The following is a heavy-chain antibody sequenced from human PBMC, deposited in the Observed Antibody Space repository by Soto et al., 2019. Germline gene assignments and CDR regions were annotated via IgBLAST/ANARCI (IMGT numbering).Heavy chain of an antibody. Sequence: SETLSLTCTVSGGSINNKSYYWSWIRQPPGKGLEWIGYIYYSGSTNYNPSLKSRVTISVDTSKNQFSLKLSSVTAADTAVYYCARAYSGYPYYYYYGMDVWGQGTTVTVSS. D-gene: IGHD3-22*01. J-gene: IGHJ6*02. CDR2: IYYSGST. V-gene: IGHV4-61*01. CDR1: GGSINNKSYY. CDR3: ARAYSGYPYYYYYGMDV.